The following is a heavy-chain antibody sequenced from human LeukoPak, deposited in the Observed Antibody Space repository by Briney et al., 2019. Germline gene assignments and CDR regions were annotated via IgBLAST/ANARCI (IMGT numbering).Heavy chain of an antibody. CDR3: ARAPEFSSGWLLDC. V-gene: IGHV4-39*07. J-gene: IGHJ4*02. Sequence: SETLSLTCTVSGGSISSSSYYWGWIRQPPGKGLEWIGRIHTSGSTNYNPSLKSRVTMSVDTSKNQFSLKVSSVSAADTGVYYCARAPEFSSGWLLDCWGQGSLVTVSS. CDR1: GGSISSSSYY. D-gene: IGHD6-19*01. CDR2: IHTSGST.